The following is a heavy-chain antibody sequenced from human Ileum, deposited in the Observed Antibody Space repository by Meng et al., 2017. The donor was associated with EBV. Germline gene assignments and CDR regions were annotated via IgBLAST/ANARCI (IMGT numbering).Heavy chain of an antibody. V-gene: IGHV4-34*01. D-gene: IGHD3-22*01. CDR1: GGSLSGYY. J-gene: IGHJ4*02. Sequence: QVYLQPCGAGLSKPSSTPPLTCAVYGGSLSGYYWSWIRQPPGKGLEWIGEITHSGSTNYNSSLKSRVTILVDTSKNQLSLKMNSVTAADTAVYYCARCYDSSGYYELNHFDHWGQGTLVTVSS. CDR2: ITHSGST. CDR3: ARCYDSSGYYELNHFDH.